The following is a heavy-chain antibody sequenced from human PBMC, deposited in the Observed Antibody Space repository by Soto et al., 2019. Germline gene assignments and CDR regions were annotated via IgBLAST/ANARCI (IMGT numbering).Heavy chain of an antibody. J-gene: IGHJ3*02. CDR1: GGSISSGDYY. CDR2: IDYSGST. V-gene: IGHV4-30-4*01. D-gene: IGHD2-15*01. CDR3: ARPLIYCSGGSCSENAFDI. Sequence: QVQLQESGPGLVKPSQTLSLTCTVSGGSISSGDYYWSWIRQPPGKGLEWIGYIDYSGSTYYNPSLKSRVTISVDTSKNQFSLKLSSVTAADTAVYYCARPLIYCSGGSCSENAFDIWGQGTMVTVSS.